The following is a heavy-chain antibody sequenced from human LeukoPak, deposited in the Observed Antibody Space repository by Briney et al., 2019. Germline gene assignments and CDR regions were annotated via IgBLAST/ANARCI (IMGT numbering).Heavy chain of an antibody. J-gene: IGHJ4*02. D-gene: IGHD6-19*01. V-gene: IGHV1-69*05. CDR2: IIPIFGTA. Sequence: GSSVKVSCKASGDTFSGYAISWVRQAPGQGLEWMGRIIPIFGTANYAQKFQGRVTITTDESTSTAYMELSSLRSEDTAVYYCARDLSGWSGFGYWGQGTLVTVSS. CDR3: ARDLSGWSGFGY. CDR1: GDTFSGYA.